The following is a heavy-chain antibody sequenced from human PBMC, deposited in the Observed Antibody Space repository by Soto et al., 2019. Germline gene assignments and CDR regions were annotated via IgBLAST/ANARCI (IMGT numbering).Heavy chain of an antibody. J-gene: IGHJ4*02. CDR2: IYNDGSRT. D-gene: IGHD1-1*01. CDR3: ARDLSGETTPYFDL. V-gene: IGHV3-74*01. CDR1: GFAFSSFW. Sequence: WSLRLSCAASGFAFSSFWMHWVRQIPGKGPVWVSRIYNDGSRTAYADPVKGRFTISRDNAKNTLYLQMSSLTVEDTAVYYCARDLSGETTPYFDLWGQGALVTVSS.